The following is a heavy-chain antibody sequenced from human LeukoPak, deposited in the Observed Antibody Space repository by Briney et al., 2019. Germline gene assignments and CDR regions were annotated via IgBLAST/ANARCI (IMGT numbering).Heavy chain of an antibody. Sequence: PSETLSLTCTVSGGSISSYYWSWIRQSPGKGLEWIGYVYYTGNTNCNPSLKSRVTISIDTSKNQFSLKLTSVTAADTAVYYCASNYYGSGSLDYWGQGNLVTVSS. V-gene: IGHV4-59*01. CDR1: GGSISSYY. D-gene: IGHD3-10*01. CDR2: VYYTGNT. CDR3: ASNYYGSGSLDY. J-gene: IGHJ4*02.